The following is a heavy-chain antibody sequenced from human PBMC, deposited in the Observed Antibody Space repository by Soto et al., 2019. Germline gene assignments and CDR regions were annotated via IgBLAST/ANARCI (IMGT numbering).Heavy chain of an antibody. V-gene: IGHV6-1*01. CDR1: GDSVSSNTVA. CDR3: SRSGFGPQVLSFVS. CDR2: TYYRSKWYD. D-gene: IGHD3-10*01. Sequence: SQALSLTGAISGDSVSSNTVAWNWIRQSPSRGLEWLGRTYYRSKWYDDYAESVKSRITINPDTSKNQFSLHLNSVTLEDTAVYYCSRSGFGPQVLSFVSRGQGTLVT. J-gene: IGHJ4*02.